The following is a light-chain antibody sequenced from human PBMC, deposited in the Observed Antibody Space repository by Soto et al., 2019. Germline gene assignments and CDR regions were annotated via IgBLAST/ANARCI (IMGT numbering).Light chain of an antibody. J-gene: IGKJ4*01. CDR3: QEDNDWPLT. V-gene: IGKV3-15*01. CDR1: QSINNN. CDR2: GAS. Sequence: EIVMTQSPATLSVSPGERATLSCRASQSINNNLAWYQQKRGQGPRLLIYGASSRDTGTPARFSGSGPGTGSTPTISSLQSEDFALSYCQEDNDWPLTLGGRTRVEIK.